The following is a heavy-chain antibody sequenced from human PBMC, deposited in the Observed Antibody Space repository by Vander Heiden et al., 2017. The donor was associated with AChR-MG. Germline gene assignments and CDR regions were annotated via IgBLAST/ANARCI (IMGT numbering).Heavy chain of an antibody. CDR3: TKDGVGVMGWFDY. J-gene: IGHJ4*02. Sequence: ELQLLESGGGLIQPGGSLRLSCVASGFPFSSYVMTWVRQAPGKGLEWVSAISGTGGTTYYGDSVKGRFTISRDNSKNTLYLQMNSLRAEDTAVYYCTKDGVGVMGWFDYWGQGTLVTVSS. V-gene: IGHV3-23*01. CDR1: GFPFSSYV. D-gene: IGHD3-16*01. CDR2: ISGTGGTT.